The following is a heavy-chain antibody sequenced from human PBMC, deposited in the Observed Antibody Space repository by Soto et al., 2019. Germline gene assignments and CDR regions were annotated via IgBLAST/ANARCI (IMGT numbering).Heavy chain of an antibody. J-gene: IGHJ4*02. V-gene: IGHV3-30-3*01. Sequence: QVQLGESGGGVVQPGRSLRLSCEASGFSFRSYVMYWVRQAPGKGLEWVAAISYDGSSKYYADSVKGRFTISRDNSKNPLYLQMNSMRAGDTALYYCTAVWEILEYSEYWGQGTMVTVSS. CDR1: GFSFRSYV. CDR3: TAVWEILEYSEY. D-gene: IGHD1-26*01. CDR2: ISYDGSSK.